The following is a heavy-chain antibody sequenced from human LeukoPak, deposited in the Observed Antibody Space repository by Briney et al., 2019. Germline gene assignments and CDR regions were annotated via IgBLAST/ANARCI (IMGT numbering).Heavy chain of an antibody. Sequence: SETLSLTCAVYGGSFSGYYWSWIRQPPGKGLEWIGEINHSGSTIYNPSLKSRVTISVDTSKNQFSLKLSSVTAADTAVYYCARTVVPAAPDDYWGQGTLVTVSS. J-gene: IGHJ4*02. CDR1: GGSFSGYY. CDR2: INHSGST. V-gene: IGHV4-34*01. CDR3: ARTVVPAAPDDY. D-gene: IGHD2-2*01.